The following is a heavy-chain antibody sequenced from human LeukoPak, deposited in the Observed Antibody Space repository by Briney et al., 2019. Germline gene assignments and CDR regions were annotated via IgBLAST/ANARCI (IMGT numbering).Heavy chain of an antibody. CDR1: GFTFSSYW. J-gene: IGHJ4*02. CDR2: IKPDGSEK. V-gene: IGHV3-7*01. Sequence: GGSLRLSCAASGFTFSSYWMSWVRQSPGKGLEWAANIKPDGSEKYFMDSVKGRFTISRDNAKNALYLEMNSLRAEDTAEYFCARERMYSGSGSTYPYYDYWGQGTLVTVSS. CDR3: ARERMYSGSGSTYPYYDY. D-gene: IGHD3-10*01.